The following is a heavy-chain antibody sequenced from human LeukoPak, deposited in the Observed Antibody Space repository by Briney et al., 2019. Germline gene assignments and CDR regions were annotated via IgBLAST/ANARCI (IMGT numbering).Heavy chain of an antibody. D-gene: IGHD4-17*01. J-gene: IGHJ3*02. CDR2: IYSGGST. CDR1: GFTFSSYA. V-gene: IGHV3-53*01. Sequence: GGSLRLSCAASGFTFSSYAMHWVRQAPGKGLEWVSVIYSGGSTYYADSVKGRFTISRDNSKNTLYLQMNSLRAEDTAVYYCARYGDHDAFDIWGQGTMVTVSS. CDR3: ARYGDHDAFDI.